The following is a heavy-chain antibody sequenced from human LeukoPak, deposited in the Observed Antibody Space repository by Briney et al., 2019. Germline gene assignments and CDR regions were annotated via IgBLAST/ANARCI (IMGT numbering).Heavy chain of an antibody. D-gene: IGHD3-9*01. CDR3: ASAYYDILTGYFDY. Sequence: PSETLSLTCAVSGYSISRGYYRGWIRPPPGKGLEWIGSIYHSGSTYYNPSLKSRVTISVDTSKNQFSLKLGSVTAADTAVYYCASAYYDILTGYFDYWGQGTLVTVSS. V-gene: IGHV4-38-2*01. CDR1: GYSISRGYY. J-gene: IGHJ4*02. CDR2: IYHSGST.